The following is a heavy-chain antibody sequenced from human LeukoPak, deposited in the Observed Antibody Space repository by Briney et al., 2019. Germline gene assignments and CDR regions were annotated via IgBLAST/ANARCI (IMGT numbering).Heavy chain of an antibody. CDR2: ISYDGSNK. V-gene: IGHV3-30*03. CDR1: GFTFSSYG. D-gene: IGHD6-13*01. Sequence: PGRSLRLSCAASGFTFSSYGMHWVRQAPGKGLEWVAVISYDGSNKYYADSVKGRFTISRDNSKNTLYLQMNSLRAEDTAVYYCARDSSSRYWLDPWGQGTLVTVSS. CDR3: ARDSSSRYWLDP. J-gene: IGHJ5*02.